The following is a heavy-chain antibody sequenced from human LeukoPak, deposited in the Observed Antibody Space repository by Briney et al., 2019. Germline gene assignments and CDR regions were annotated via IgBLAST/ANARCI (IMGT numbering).Heavy chain of an antibody. Sequence: GESLKISCKGSGYSFTSYWIAWVRQMPGKGLEWMGTIYPGDSDTRNSPSFQGQVTISADKSISTAYLHWSSLKASDSAMYYCARLGSSPPGSRNVAYMDVWGKGTTVTVSS. CDR3: ARLGSSPPGSRNVAYMDV. CDR1: GYSFTSYW. V-gene: IGHV5-51*01. CDR2: IYPGDSDT. J-gene: IGHJ6*03. D-gene: IGHD3-10*01.